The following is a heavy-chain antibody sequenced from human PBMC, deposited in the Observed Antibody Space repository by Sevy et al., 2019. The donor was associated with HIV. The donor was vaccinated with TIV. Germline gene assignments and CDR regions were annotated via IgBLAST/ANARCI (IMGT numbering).Heavy chain of an antibody. CDR1: GYSFTGYF. D-gene: IGHD3-3*01. Sequence: ASVKVSCKASGYSFTGYFIHWVRQAPGQGLEWMGWINPSSGGTMSAQKFHDKVTMTRDTSINTAYLELSRLRSDDTAVYYCARELDDFWSRYQFWGQGTLVTVSS. CDR3: ARELDDFWSRYQF. J-gene: IGHJ4*02. V-gene: IGHV1-2*02. CDR2: INPSSGGT.